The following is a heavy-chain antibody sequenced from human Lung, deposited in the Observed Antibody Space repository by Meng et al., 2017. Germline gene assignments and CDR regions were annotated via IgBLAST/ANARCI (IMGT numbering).Heavy chain of an antibody. D-gene: IGHD3-16*02. CDR3: AKEGYDARLVLGEFSLVGYGMDV. J-gene: IGHJ6*01. V-gene: IGHV4-61*02. CDR2: IYTTGDT. Sequence: SETLSLTCTVSGASINNGDYYWSWIRQPAGKGLEWIGRIYTTGDTNYNPSLKNRVTISIDTSKNQFSLKLTSVTAADTAVYYCAKEGYDARLVLGEFSLVGYGMDVWGQGTTVT. CDR1: GASINNGDYY.